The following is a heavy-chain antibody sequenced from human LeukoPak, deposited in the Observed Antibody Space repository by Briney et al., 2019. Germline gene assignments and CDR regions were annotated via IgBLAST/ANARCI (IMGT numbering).Heavy chain of an antibody. V-gene: IGHV1-69*04. J-gene: IGHJ4*02. D-gene: IGHD2-15*01. CDR1: GGTFSSCV. Sequence: SVKVSCKASGGTFSSCVISWVRQAPGQGLEWMGRIIPILGIANYAQKFQGRVTITADKSTSTAYMELSSLRSEDTAVYYCARAPREYCSGGSCYVFDYWGQGTLVTVSS. CDR3: ARAPREYCSGGSCYVFDY. CDR2: IIPILGIA.